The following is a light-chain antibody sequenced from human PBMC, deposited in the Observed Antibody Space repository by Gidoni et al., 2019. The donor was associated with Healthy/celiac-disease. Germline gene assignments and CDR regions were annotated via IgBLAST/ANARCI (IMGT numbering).Light chain of an antibody. CDR1: QSISSY. V-gene: IGKV1-39*01. J-gene: IGKJ4*02. CDR3: QQSYSTPPT. CDR2: AAS. Sequence: DIRMPQYPSSLSASVGDRVTITCRASQSISSYLNWYQQKPGKAPKLLIYAASSLQSGVPSRFSGSGSGTDFTLTISSLQPEDFATYYCQQSYSTPPTFGGGTKVEIK.